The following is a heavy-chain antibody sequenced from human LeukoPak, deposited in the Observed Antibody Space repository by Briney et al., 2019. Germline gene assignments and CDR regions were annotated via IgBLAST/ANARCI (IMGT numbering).Heavy chain of an antibody. CDR2: IYYSGST. Sequence: SETLSLTCTVSGGSISSGDYYWSWIRQPPGKGLEWIGYIYYSGSTYYNPSLKSRVTISVDTSKNQFSLKLSSVTAADTAVYYCARGLYYYDSSGYCWGQGTLVTVSS. J-gene: IGHJ4*02. V-gene: IGHV4-30-4*01. CDR1: GGSISSGDYY. D-gene: IGHD3-22*01. CDR3: ARGLYYYDSSGYC.